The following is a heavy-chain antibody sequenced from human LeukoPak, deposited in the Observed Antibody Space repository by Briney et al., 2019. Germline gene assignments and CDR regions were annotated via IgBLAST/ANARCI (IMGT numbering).Heavy chain of an antibody. Sequence: GGSLRLSCAASGFTFSSYAMSWVRQAPGKGLEWVSAISGSGGRTDYADVVKGGFTISSDNSKNTLYLQMNSLRAEDTAVYYCAKDQLELAKNYYYYMDVWGKGTTVTVSS. D-gene: IGHD1-7*01. CDR1: GFTFSSYA. J-gene: IGHJ6*03. CDR2: ISGSGGRT. V-gene: IGHV3-23*01. CDR3: AKDQLELAKNYYYYMDV.